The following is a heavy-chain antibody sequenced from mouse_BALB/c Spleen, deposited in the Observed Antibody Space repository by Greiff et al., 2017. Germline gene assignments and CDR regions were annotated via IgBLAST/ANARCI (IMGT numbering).Heavy chain of an antibody. CDR2: IDPENGDT. Sequence: VHVKQSGAELVRSGASVKLSCTASGFNIKDYYMHWVKQRPEQGLEWIGWIDPENGDTEYAPKFQGKATMTADTSSNTAYLQLSSLTSEDTAVYYCNAGGTTAIWFAYWGQGTLVTVSA. V-gene: IGHV14-4*02. D-gene: IGHD1-2*01. CDR1: GFNIKDYY. J-gene: IGHJ3*01. CDR3: NAGGTTAIWFAY.